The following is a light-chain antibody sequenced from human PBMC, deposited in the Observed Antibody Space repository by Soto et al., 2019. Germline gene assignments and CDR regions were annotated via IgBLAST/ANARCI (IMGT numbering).Light chain of an antibody. Sequence: EIVLTQSPGTLSLSPGERATLSCRASQSISSNYLAWYQQKPGQAPRLLISGASSRATGIPDRFSGSGSGTDFTLTISRLEPEDFAVYHCQQYGNSPYTFGQGTKLEIK. J-gene: IGKJ2*01. CDR2: GAS. CDR3: QQYGNSPYT. V-gene: IGKV3-20*01. CDR1: QSISSNY.